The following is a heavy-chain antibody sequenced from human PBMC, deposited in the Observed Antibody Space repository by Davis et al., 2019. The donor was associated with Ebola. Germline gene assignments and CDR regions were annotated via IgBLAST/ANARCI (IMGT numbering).Heavy chain of an antibody. Sequence: PGGSLRLSCAAPGFTFSSYAMHWVRQAPGQGLEWVARIRNKGNSYTTEYAASVKGRFTISRDDSENSHYLQMNSLKTEDTAVYYCARGSVGTAFRAFDIWGQGTMVTVSS. CDR1: GFTFSSYA. CDR3: ARGSVGTAFRAFDI. D-gene: IGHD5-18*01. CDR2: IRNKGNSYTT. V-gene: IGHV3-72*01. J-gene: IGHJ3*02.